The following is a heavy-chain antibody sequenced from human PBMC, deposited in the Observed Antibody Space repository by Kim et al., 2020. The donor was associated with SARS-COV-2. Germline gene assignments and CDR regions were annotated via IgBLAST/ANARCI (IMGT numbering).Heavy chain of an antibody. CDR1: GFTFSSYA. D-gene: IGHD1-26*01. CDR3: AKANRNGVGATRVYYYYYSKDF. CDR2: ISGSGGST. Sequence: GGSLRLSCAASGFTFSSYAMSWVRQAPGKGLEWVSAISGSGGSTYYADSVKGRFTISRDNSKNTLYLQMNSLRAEDTAVYYCAKANRNGVGATRVYYYYYSKDFWGQGSTLTVS. J-gene: IGHJ6*02. V-gene: IGHV3-23*01.